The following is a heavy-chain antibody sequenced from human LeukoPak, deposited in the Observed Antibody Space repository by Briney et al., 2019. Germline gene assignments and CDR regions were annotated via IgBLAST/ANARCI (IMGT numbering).Heavy chain of an antibody. D-gene: IGHD3-16*01. CDR3: VSVLGGHAFDI. V-gene: IGHV4-39*07. Sequence: KPSETLSLTCTVSGGSISSSSYYWGWIRQPPGKGLEWIGSMYYSGSTYYNPPLKSRVTISVDTSKNQFSLKLSSVTAADTAMYYCVSVLGGHAFDIWGQGTVVTVSS. J-gene: IGHJ3*02. CDR2: MYYSGST. CDR1: GGSISSSSYY.